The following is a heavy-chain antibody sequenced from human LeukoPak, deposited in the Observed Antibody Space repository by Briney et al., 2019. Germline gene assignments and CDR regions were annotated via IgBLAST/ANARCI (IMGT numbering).Heavy chain of an antibody. J-gene: IGHJ4*02. CDR2: IYYSGST. Sequence: SETLSLTCTVSGGSISSRSYYWGWIRQPPGKGLEWIGTIYYSGSTYYNSSLKSRVTISVDTSKNQFSLKLSSVTAADTAVYYRARHYGGSYPSPFDYWGQGTLVTVSS. CDR3: ARHYGGSYPSPFDY. D-gene: IGHD1-26*01. CDR1: GGSISSRSYY. V-gene: IGHV4-39*01.